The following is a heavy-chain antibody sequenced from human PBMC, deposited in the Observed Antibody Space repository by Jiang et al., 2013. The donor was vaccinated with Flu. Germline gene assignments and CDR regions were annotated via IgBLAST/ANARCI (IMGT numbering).Heavy chain of an antibody. CDR1: GFTFGDYA. CDR2: IRSKAYGGTT. V-gene: IGHV3-49*04. D-gene: IGHD3-22*01. Sequence: VQLVESGGDLVQPGRSLRLSCTASGFTFGDYAMSWVRQAPGKGLEWVGFIRSKAYGGTTEYAASVRGRFTISRDDSKSIAYLQMNSLKSEDTAVYYCTRDYYDSSGYYYGVYHFDYWAREPWSPSPQ. J-gene: IGHJ4*02. CDR3: TRDYYDSSGYYYGVYHFDY.